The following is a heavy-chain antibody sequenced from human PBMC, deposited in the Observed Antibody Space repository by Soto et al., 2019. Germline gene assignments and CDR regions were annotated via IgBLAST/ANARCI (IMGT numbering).Heavy chain of an antibody. J-gene: IGHJ4*02. V-gene: IGHV4-59*08. CDR3: ASQGY. CDR1: GGSISNYY. CDR2: IYYSGST. Sequence: QVQLQESGPGLVKPSETLSLTCTVSGGSISNYYWSWIRQPPGKGLEWIGYIYYSGSTNYNPSLNSRVTISVDTSKNQFSLKLSSVTAADTAVYYCASQGYWGQGILVTVSS.